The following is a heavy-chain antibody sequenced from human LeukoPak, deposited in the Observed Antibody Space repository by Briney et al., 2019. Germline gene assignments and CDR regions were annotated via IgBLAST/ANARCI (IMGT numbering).Heavy chain of an antibody. J-gene: IGHJ4*02. CDR3: ASFTVVTQY. V-gene: IGHV4-59*01. D-gene: IGHD4-23*01. CDR2: IYYSGST. Sequence: SETLSLTCTVSGGSISSYSWSWIRQPPRKGLEWIGYIYYSGSTNYNPSLKSRVTISEDTSKNQFSLKLSSVTAADTAVYYCASFTVVTQYWGQGTLVTVSS. CDR1: GGSISSYS.